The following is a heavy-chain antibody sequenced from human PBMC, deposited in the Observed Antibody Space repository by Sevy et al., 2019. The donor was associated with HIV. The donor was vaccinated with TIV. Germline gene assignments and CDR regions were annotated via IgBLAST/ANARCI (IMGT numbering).Heavy chain of an antibody. CDR3: AKTNYYDGGISSIGDYFDY. D-gene: IGHD3-22*01. Sequence: GGSLRLSCAASGFTFSSYAMSWVRQAPGKGLEWVSAISGSGGSTYYADSVKGRFTISSNNSKNKLYLQMNIQRPEDKAVYYCAKTNYYDGGISSIGDYFDYWGQGTLVTVSS. V-gene: IGHV3-23*01. CDR1: GFTFSSYA. CDR2: ISGSGGST. J-gene: IGHJ4*02.